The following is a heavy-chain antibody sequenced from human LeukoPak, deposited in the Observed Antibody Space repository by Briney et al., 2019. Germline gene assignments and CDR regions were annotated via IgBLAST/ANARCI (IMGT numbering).Heavy chain of an antibody. V-gene: IGHV3-23*01. D-gene: IGHD4-17*01. CDR2: IRGTGGTT. CDR1: GFTFSNYS. CDR3: AKGRGTTVTAAANY. Sequence: GGSLRLSCAASGFTFSNYSMSWVRQAPRKGLEWVSTIRGTGGTTYYADSVKGRFTISRDNSKNTLFLQFNSLRADDTAVYYCAKGRGTTVTAAANYWGQGTLVTVSS. J-gene: IGHJ4*02.